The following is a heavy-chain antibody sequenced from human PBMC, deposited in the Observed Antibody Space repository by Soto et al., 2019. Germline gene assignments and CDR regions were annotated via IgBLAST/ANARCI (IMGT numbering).Heavy chain of an antibody. Sequence: SETLSLNCTVSGGSISSYYWSWIRQPPGKGLEWIGYIYYSGSTNYNPSLKSRVTISVDTSKNQFSLKLSSVTAADTAVYYCARSWASTDDYWGQGTLVTVSS. CDR1: GGSISSYY. D-gene: IGHD1-26*01. V-gene: IGHV4-59*01. CDR2: IYYSGST. CDR3: ARSWASTDDY. J-gene: IGHJ4*02.